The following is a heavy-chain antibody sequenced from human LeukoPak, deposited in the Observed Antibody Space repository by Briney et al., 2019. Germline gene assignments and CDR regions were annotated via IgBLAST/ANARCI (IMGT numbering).Heavy chain of an antibody. J-gene: IGHJ4*02. Sequence: GGSLRLSCAASGFTFSSYWMNWARQAPGKGLEWVASINHNGNVNYYVDSVKGRFTISRDNAKNSLYLQMNSLRAEDTALYYCAKAPPYKKYFDYWGQGTLVTVSS. CDR1: GFTFSSYW. CDR3: AKAPPYKKYFDY. CDR2: INHNGNVN. D-gene: IGHD1-1*01. V-gene: IGHV3-7*03.